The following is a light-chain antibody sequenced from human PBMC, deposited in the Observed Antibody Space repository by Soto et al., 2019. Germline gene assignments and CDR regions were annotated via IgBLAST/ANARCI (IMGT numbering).Light chain of an antibody. CDR1: QSISSY. CDR2: AAS. J-gene: IGKJ4*01. CDR3: QQSYSTPLT. Sequence: DIQMTQSPSSLSASVGDRVTITCRASQSISSYLNGYQQKPGKAPKLLIYAASSLQSGVPSRFSGSGSGTDFTLNISSLQPEDFATYYCQQSYSTPLTFGGGTKVEIK. V-gene: IGKV1-39*01.